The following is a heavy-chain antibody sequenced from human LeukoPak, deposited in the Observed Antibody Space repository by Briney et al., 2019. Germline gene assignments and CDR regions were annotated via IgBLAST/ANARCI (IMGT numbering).Heavy chain of an antibody. D-gene: IGHD3-9*01. CDR2: ISCDGSNK. J-gene: IGHJ3*02. CDR1: GFTFSSYG. CDR3: AKDSSYDILTGYYLAGGAFDI. V-gene: IGHV3-30*18. Sequence: GGSLRLSCAASGFTFSSYGMHWVRQAPGKGLEWVAVISCDGSNKYYADSVKGRFTISRDNSKNTLYLQMNSLRAEDTAVYYCAKDSSYDILTGYYLAGGAFDIWGQGTMVTVSS.